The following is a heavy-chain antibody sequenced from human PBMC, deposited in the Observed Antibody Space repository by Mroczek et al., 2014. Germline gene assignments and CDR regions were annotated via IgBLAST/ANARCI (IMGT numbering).Heavy chain of an antibody. CDR2: IFISGST. CDR1: GGSISGYY. V-gene: IGHV4-4*07. J-gene: IGHJ3*02. CDR3: ARHLRDLDAFHI. D-gene: IGHD3-3*01. Sequence: QVQLQESGPGLVKPSETLSLTCTVSGGSISGYYWSWIRQPAGKGLEWIGRIFISGSTNYNPSLKSRATMSVDTSKNQFSLKLSSVTAADTAVYYCARHLRDLDAFHIWGQGTMVIVSS.